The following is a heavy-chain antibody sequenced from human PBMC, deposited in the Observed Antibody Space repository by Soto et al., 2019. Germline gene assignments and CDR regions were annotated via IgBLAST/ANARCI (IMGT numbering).Heavy chain of an antibody. CDR3: AYQQADPCDY. Sequence: GGSLRLSCAASGFTFSSYSMNWVRQAPGKGLEWVSYINSSSSTIYYADSVKGRFTISRDNAKNSLFLQMNSLRDEDTAVYYCAYQQADPCDYWGQGTLVTVSS. D-gene: IGHD2-2*01. CDR2: INSSSSTI. CDR1: GFTFSSYS. J-gene: IGHJ4*02. V-gene: IGHV3-48*02.